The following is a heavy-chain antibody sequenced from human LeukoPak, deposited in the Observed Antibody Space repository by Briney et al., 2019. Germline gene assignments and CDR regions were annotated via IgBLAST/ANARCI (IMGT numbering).Heavy chain of an antibody. CDR2: IYTSGST. CDR1: GASISSGRYY. Sequence: SETLSLTCTVSGASISSGRYYWSWIRQPAGKGLEWIGRIYTSGSTDYNPSLKSRVTISLDTSKNQFSLKVRSVTAADTAVYYCARDSPGIAATDTWGQGSLVTVTS. V-gene: IGHV4-61*02. J-gene: IGHJ4*02. CDR3: ARDSPGIAATDT. D-gene: IGHD6-13*01.